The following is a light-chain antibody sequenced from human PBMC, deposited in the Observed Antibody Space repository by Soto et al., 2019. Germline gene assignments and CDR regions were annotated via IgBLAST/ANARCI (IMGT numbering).Light chain of an antibody. J-gene: IGLJ1*01. CDR3: CSYAGSSTDYV. CDR2: EGS. V-gene: IGLV2-23*01. CDR1: SSDVGSYNL. Sequence: ALTQPASVSGSPGQSITISCTGTSSDVGSYNLVSWYQQHPGKAPKLMIYEGSKRPSGVSNRFSGSKSGNTASLTISGLQAEDEADYYCCSYAGSSTDYVFGTGTKLTVL.